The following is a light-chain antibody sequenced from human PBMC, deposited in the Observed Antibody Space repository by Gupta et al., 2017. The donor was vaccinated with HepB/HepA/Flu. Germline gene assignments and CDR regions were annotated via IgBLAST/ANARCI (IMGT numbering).Light chain of an antibody. Sequence: SALAQPPSVSGSPGPSVTISPTVTRSDVGTYNRVSRYQQPPGTAPKLIIYEVTNRPAGVPDRFSGSKSGNTASLTISGPQAEDEDDYYCTSDTRSSTWVFGGGSKVTVL. J-gene: IGLJ3*02. CDR1: RSDVGTYNR. CDR2: EVT. V-gene: IGLV2-18*02. CDR3: TSDTRSSTWV.